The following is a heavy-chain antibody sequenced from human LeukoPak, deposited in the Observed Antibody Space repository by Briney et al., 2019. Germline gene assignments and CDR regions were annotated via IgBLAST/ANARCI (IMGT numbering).Heavy chain of an antibody. V-gene: IGHV4-59*12. J-gene: IGHJ4*02. CDR1: GGSISSYY. CDR3: ARDRGQNDY. CDR2: IYATGST. Sequence: SETLSLTCTVSGGSISSYYWSWIRQPPGKGLEWIGYIYATGSTNYNPSLKSRVTMSVDTSKNQFSLKLSSVTAADTAVYYCARDRGQNDYWGQGTLVTVSS. D-gene: IGHD3-10*01.